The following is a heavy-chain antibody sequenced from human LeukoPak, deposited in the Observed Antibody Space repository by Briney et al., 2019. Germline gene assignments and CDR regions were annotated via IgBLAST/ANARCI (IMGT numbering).Heavy chain of an antibody. D-gene: IGHD6-19*01. CDR1: GFTFGVYT. J-gene: IGHJ5*02. V-gene: IGHV3-30-3*01. Sequence: GGSLRLSCAASGFTFGVYTMHWVRQAPAKGLEWVAFISYDGSNKYYADSVEGRFTISRDNSKNTSYLEMNSLRDEDTAVYYCARDSSGWGGNNWFDPWGQGTLVTVSS. CDR3: ARDSSGWGGNNWFDP. CDR2: ISYDGSNK.